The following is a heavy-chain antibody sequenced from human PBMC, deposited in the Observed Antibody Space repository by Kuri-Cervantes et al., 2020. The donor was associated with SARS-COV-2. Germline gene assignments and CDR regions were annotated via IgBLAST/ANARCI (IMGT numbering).Heavy chain of an antibody. Sequence: SQTLSLTCGVSGYSISSGYYWSWIRQPPGKGLEWIGEINHSGSTNYNPSPKSRVTISVDTSKNQFSLKLSSVTAADTAVYYCARAGYYYDSSGFDAFDIWGQGTMVTVSS. CDR1: GYSISSGYY. CDR3: ARAGYYYDSSGFDAFDI. V-gene: IGHV4-38-2*01. D-gene: IGHD3-22*01. J-gene: IGHJ3*02. CDR2: INHSGST.